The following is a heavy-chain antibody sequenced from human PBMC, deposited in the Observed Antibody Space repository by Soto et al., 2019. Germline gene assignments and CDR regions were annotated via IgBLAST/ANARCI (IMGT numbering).Heavy chain of an antibody. Sequence: QVHLVQSGAEVKKPGASVKVSCKASVDTVTNFYVHWVRQAPGQGLEWMGIINPSASHTTYAQKFQGRLTLTTDTSTATVDMELSSLTSENTALYFCARDRVGTAAPRGMDVWGQGTTVTVSS. CDR2: INPSASHT. D-gene: IGHD2-21*02. J-gene: IGHJ6*02. CDR1: VDTVTNFY. V-gene: IGHV1-46*01. CDR3: ARDRVGTAAPRGMDV.